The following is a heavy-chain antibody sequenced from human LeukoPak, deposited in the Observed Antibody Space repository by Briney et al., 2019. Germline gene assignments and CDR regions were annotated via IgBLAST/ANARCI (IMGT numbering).Heavy chain of an antibody. CDR2: IYPGDSDT. CDR3: ARQVEMATIRILPYFDY. CDR1: GYSFTSYW. V-gene: IGHV5-51*01. D-gene: IGHD5-24*01. Sequence: GESLKISCKGSGYSFTSYWIGWVRQMPGKGLEWMGIIYPGDSDTRYSPSFQGQVTISADKSISTAYLQWSSLKASDTAMYYCARQVEMATIRILPYFDYWGQGTLVTVSS. J-gene: IGHJ4*02.